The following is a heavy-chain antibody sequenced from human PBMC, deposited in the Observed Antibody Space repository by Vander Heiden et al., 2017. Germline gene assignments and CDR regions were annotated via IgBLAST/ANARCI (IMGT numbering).Heavy chain of an antibody. CDR3: AKTLYSSGWYGLPFDY. Sequence: EVQLLESGGGLVQPGGSLRLSCAAPGFIFSSYAMNWVRQAPGKGLEWVSTISGSGGSTYYADSVKGRFTISRDNSKNTLYVQMNSLRAEDTTVYYCAKTLYSSGWYGLPFDYWGQGTPVTVSS. CDR2: ISGSGGST. V-gene: IGHV3-23*01. D-gene: IGHD6-19*01. J-gene: IGHJ4*02. CDR1: GFIFSSYA.